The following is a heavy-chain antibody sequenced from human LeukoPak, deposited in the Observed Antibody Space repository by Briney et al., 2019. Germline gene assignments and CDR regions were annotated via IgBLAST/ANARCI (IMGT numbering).Heavy chain of an antibody. J-gene: IGHJ1*01. V-gene: IGHV1-69*04. CDR3: ARAPREYCSGGSCYGYFQH. CDR2: IIPILGIA. Sequence: ASVKVSCKASGGTFSSHAISWVRQAPGQGLEWMGRIIPILGIANYAQKFQGRVTITADKSTSTAYMELSSLRSEDTAVYYCARAPREYCSGGSCYGYFQHWGQGTLVTVSS. CDR1: GGTFSSHA. D-gene: IGHD2-15*01.